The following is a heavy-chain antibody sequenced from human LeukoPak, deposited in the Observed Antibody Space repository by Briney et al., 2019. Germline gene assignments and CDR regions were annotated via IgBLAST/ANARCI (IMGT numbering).Heavy chain of an antibody. J-gene: IGHJ4*02. D-gene: IGHD6-6*01. CDR1: GGSISSSSYY. Sequence: SETLSLTCTVSGGSISSSSYYWGWIRQPPGKGLEWIGSIYYSGSTYYNPSLKSRVTISVDTPKNQFSLKLRSVTAADTAVYYCARHRGSSSAVLAYWGQGTLVTVSS. V-gene: IGHV4-39*01. CDR2: IYYSGST. CDR3: ARHRGSSSAVLAY.